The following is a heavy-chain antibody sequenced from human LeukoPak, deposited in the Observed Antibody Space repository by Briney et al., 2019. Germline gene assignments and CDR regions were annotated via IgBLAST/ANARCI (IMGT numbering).Heavy chain of an antibody. Sequence: GGSLRLSCAASGFTVSNTYMSWVRQAPGNGLEWVSLIYSGGNTYYADSVKGRFSISRDNSKNTLYLQMHSLRAEDTAVYYCARAYCSGGSCYFDYWGQGALVTVSS. CDR3: ARAYCSGGSCYFDY. D-gene: IGHD2-15*01. J-gene: IGHJ4*02. CDR1: GFTVSNTY. V-gene: IGHV3-53*01. CDR2: IYSGGNT.